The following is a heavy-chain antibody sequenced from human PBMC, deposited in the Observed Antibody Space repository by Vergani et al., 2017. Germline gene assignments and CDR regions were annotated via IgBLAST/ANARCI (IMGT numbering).Heavy chain of an antibody. CDR1: GFSFKIYG. D-gene: IGHD3-3*01. Sequence: EVQLVESGGDLAQPGTSLRLTCEASGFSFKIYGMHWARLIPGKGLEWVSGISWNSGATGYADSVKGRVTISRDNAKNCLYLQMHNLRPEDTALYFCAKEGVEKDAFDIWGQGTMVTVSS. V-gene: IGHV3-9*01. J-gene: IGHJ3*02. CDR2: ISWNSGAT. CDR3: AKEGVEKDAFDI.